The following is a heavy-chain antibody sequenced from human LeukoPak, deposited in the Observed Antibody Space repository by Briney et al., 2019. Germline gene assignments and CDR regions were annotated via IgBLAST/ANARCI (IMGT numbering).Heavy chain of an antibody. CDR3: ARGFRAGPYVLD. J-gene: IGHJ4*02. CDR2: IIPIFGTA. V-gene: IGHV1-69*05. Sequence: SVKVSCKASGGTFSSYAISWVRQAPGQGLEWMGGIIPIFGTANYAQKLQGRVTMTTDTSTSTAYMELRSLRSDDTAVYYCARGFRAGPYVLDWGQGTLVTVSS. D-gene: IGHD2-15*01. CDR1: GGTFSSYA.